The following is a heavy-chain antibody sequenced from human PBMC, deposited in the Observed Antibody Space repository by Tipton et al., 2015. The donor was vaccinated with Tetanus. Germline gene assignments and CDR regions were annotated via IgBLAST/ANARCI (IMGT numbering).Heavy chain of an antibody. Sequence: GLVKPSETLSLTCAVSGGSSSSFYWSWIRQPPGKGLEWIGEINQRGGISYNPSLKSRVTISVDTSKNQFSLKLTSVTAADTAVYYCARANYEFPKKGPFDSWGQGALVIVSS. CDR3: ARANYEFPKKGPFDS. J-gene: IGHJ4*02. V-gene: IGHV4-34*01. CDR1: GGSSSSFY. D-gene: IGHD3-3*01. CDR2: INQRGGI.